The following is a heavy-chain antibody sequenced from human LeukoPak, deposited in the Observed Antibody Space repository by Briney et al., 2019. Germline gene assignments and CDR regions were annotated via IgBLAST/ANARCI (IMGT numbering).Heavy chain of an antibody. Sequence: GGSLRLSCAASGFTFSDYYMSWIRQAPGKGLEWVSLISSSGHTIYYAESVKGRFTISRDNAKKSLYLQMNSLRVDDAALYYCAKATTYGSSGYQYYFDHWGQGTLVTVSS. CDR2: ISSSGHTI. V-gene: IGHV3-11*01. CDR1: GFTFSDYY. D-gene: IGHD3-22*01. CDR3: AKATTYGSSGYQYYFDH. J-gene: IGHJ4*02.